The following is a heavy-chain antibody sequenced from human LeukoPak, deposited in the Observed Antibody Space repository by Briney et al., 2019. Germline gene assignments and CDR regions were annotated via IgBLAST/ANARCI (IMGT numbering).Heavy chain of an antibody. D-gene: IGHD3-16*01. J-gene: IGHJ4*02. Sequence: GASVKVSCKASGYTFTGYYMHWVRQAPGQGLEWMGWINPNSGGTSYAQKLQGRVTMTTDTSTSTAYMELRSLRSDDTAVYYCAALGGENGNDYWGQGTLVTVSS. CDR2: INPNSGGT. V-gene: IGHV1-2*02. CDR3: AALGGENGNDY. CDR1: GYTFTGYY.